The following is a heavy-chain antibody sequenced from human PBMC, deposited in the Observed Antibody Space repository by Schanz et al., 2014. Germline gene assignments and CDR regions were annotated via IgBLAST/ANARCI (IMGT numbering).Heavy chain of an antibody. D-gene: IGHD2-15*01. J-gene: IGHJ4*02. CDR3: ATENWWTVEK. CDR1: GFTFNNYG. CDR2: IWYDGTDR. V-gene: IGHV3-33*01. Sequence: QVQLVESGGGVVRPGRSLRLSCAASGFTFNNYGMHWVRQAPGKGLEWVAVIWYDGTDRYYADSVKGRFTISRDNSKNTLYLQMNSLRVEDTAVYYCATENWWTVEKWGQGTLVTVSS.